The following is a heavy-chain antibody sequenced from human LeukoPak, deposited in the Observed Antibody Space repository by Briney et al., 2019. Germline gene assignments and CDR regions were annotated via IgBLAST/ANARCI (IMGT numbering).Heavy chain of an antibody. J-gene: IGHJ4*02. CDR2: INPNSGAT. Sequence: ASVKVSCKASGYTFTAYFMHWARQAPGQGLEWMGWINPNSGATNYAQKFQGRVTLTRDTSISTAYMELSRLRSDDTAVYYCAIVGRYGSAFDYWGQGTLVTVSS. V-gene: IGHV1-2*02. CDR3: AIVGRYGSAFDY. D-gene: IGHD3-10*01. CDR1: GYTFTAYF.